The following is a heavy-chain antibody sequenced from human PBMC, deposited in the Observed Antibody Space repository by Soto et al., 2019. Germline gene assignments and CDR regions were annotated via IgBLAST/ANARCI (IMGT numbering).Heavy chain of an antibody. Sequence: SETMPLTSPVSGGSIISSGDCWGRLRKPPGKGLEWIVGINHSVSTHYNPSLKSRVTISVDTSKNQFSLKLSSVTAADTAVYYCARGHRGVLRFLEWSQVLHAFDIWGQGTMVTVSS. CDR1: GGSIISSGDC. D-gene: IGHD3-3*01. V-gene: IGHV4-39*07. CDR3: ARGHRGVLRFLEWSQVLHAFDI. CDR2: INHSVST. J-gene: IGHJ3*02.